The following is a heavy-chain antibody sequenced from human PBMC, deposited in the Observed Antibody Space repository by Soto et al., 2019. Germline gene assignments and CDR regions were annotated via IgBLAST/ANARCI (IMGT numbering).Heavy chain of an antibody. CDR1: GFTFSSYG. CDR3: ARDRKNTAMAY. J-gene: IGHJ4*02. V-gene: IGHV3-30*03. Sequence: PGGSLRLSWAASGFTFSSYGMHWVRQAPGKGLEWVAVISYDGSNKYYADSVKGRFTISRDNSKNTLYLQMNSLRAEDTAVYYCARDRKNTAMAYWGQGTLVTVSS. CDR2: ISYDGSNK. D-gene: IGHD5-18*01.